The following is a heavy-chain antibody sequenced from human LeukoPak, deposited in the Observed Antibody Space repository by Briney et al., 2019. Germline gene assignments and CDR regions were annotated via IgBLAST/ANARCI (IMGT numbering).Heavy chain of an antibody. CDR1: GGSISSYF. Sequence: SETLSLTCTVSGGSISSYFWSWIRQPPGKGLEWIGYIYYSGSTNYNPSLKSRVTISVDTSKNQFSLKLSSVTAADTAVYYCARDRGLDGYNPWGQGTLVTVSS. V-gene: IGHV4-59*01. CDR2: IYYSGST. J-gene: IGHJ5*02. CDR3: ARDRGLDGYNP. D-gene: IGHD5-24*01.